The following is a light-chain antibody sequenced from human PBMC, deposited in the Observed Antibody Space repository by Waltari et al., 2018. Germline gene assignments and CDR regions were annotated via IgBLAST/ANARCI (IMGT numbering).Light chain of an antibody. J-gene: IGKJ4*01. CDR3: QQRANWPPLT. CDR2: HAS. V-gene: IGKV3-11*01. CDR1: QSVSTF. Sequence: EIFLTQSPATLSLAPGEIATLSCRARQSVSTFLAWYQQKPGQAPRLLIYHASTRATGVPARFSGSGSGTDFTLTISSLEPEDFGVYYCQQRANWPPLTFGGGTKVEI.